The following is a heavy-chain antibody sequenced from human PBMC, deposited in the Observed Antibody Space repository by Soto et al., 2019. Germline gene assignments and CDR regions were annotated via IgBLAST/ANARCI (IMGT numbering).Heavy chain of an antibody. Sequence: PSETLSLTCTVSGGSISSYYWSWIRQPPGKGLEWIGYTYYSGSTNYNPSLKSRVTISVDTSKNQFSLKLSSVTAADTAVYYCARVKVLGYCSGGSCSNYYYYMDVWGKGTTVTVSS. J-gene: IGHJ6*03. CDR2: TYYSGST. D-gene: IGHD2-15*01. CDR1: GGSISSYY. V-gene: IGHV4-59*01. CDR3: ARVKVLGYCSGGSCSNYYYYMDV.